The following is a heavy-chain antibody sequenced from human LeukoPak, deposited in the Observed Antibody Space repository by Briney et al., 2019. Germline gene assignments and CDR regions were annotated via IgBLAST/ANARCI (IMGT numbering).Heavy chain of an antibody. Sequence: SETLSLTCTVSGDSMRTSDHYWAWIRQHTGKGPETIGFINHRGITNHNPSLKNRVAISVDASKNQFSLRLSSMTAADTAVYFCARGGDRFGGSYFDYWGQGILVTVSS. D-gene: IGHD3-10*01. CDR1: GDSMRTSDHY. CDR3: ARGGDRFGGSYFDY. CDR2: INHRGIT. V-gene: IGHV4-31*03. J-gene: IGHJ4*02.